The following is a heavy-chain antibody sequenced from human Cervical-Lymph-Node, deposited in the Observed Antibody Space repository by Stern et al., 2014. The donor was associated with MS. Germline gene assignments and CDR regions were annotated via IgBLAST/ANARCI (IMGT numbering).Heavy chain of an antibody. V-gene: IGHV1-69*01. CDR1: GGTLSSYA. J-gene: IGHJ6*02. Sequence: QVQLVQSGAEVKKPGSSVKVSCKASGGTLSSYAISWGRQAPGQGLEWEGGVIPIFGAANYAQKFQGRVTITADESTSTAYMELSSLRSEDTAVYYCARGELKEGLVRGMDVWGQGTTVTVSS. CDR2: VIPIFGAA. D-gene: IGHD1-26*01. CDR3: ARGELKEGLVRGMDV.